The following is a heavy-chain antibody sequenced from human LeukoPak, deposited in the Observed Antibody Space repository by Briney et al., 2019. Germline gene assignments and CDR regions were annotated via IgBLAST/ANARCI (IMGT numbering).Heavy chain of an antibody. J-gene: IGHJ4*02. Sequence: GASVKVSCKASGYSFTSYGISWVRQAPGQGLEWMGWISAYNGNTDYAQKVQGRVTMTTDTSTSTAYMEVRSLRYDDTAVYYCIRDAYSSSYYVYWGQGTPVTVSS. CDR2: ISAYNGNT. D-gene: IGHD6-13*01. V-gene: IGHV1-18*01. CDR3: IRDAYSSSYYVY. CDR1: GYSFTSYG.